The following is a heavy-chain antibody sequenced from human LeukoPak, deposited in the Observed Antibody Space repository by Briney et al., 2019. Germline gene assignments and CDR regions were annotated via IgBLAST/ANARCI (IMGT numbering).Heavy chain of an antibody. Sequence: PSETLSLTCTFSGGSISSSGYYWGWIRQPPGKGLEWIGSIYYSGSTYYNPSLKSRVTISVDTSKNQFSLKLSSVTAADTAVYYCATHTTDVVVFDYWGQGTLVTVSS. CDR3: ATHTTDVVVFDY. J-gene: IGHJ4*02. CDR1: GGSISSSGYY. V-gene: IGHV4-39*01. CDR2: IYYSGST. D-gene: IGHD4-11*01.